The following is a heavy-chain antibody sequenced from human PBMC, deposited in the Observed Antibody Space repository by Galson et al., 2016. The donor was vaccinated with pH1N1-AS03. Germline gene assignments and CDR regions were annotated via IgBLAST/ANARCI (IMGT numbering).Heavy chain of an antibody. Sequence: SLRLSCAASGFTFSSSWMHWVRQAPGKGLVSLSLVKSDGSHTYYADSVKGRFTISRDNAKNTLYLQMNGLRAEDTAIYYCANPRASGTTMVTRLDYWGQGTLVTVSS. D-gene: IGHD5-18*01. CDR2: VKSDGSHT. CDR1: GFTFSSSW. J-gene: IGHJ4*02. V-gene: IGHV3-74*01. CDR3: ANPRASGTTMVTRLDY.